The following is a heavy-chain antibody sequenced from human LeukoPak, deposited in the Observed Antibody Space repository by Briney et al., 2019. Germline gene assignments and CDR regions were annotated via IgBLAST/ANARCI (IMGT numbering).Heavy chain of an antibody. CDR3: ARGYYYDSSGYYLDY. CDR2: IIPILGIA. D-gene: IGHD3-22*01. V-gene: IGHV1-69*04. CDR1: GVTFSSYA. Sequence: GASVKVSCKASGVTFSSYAISWVRQAPGQGLEWMGRIIPILGIANYAQKFQGRVTITADKSTSTAYMELSSLRSEDTAVYYCARGYYYDSSGYYLDYWGQGTLVTVSS. J-gene: IGHJ4*02.